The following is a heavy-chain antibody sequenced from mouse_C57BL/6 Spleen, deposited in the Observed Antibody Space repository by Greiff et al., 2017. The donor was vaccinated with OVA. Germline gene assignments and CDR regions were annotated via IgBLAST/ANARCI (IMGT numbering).Heavy chain of an antibody. V-gene: IGHV1-69*01. J-gene: IGHJ2*01. D-gene: IGHD1-1*01. CDR1: GYTFTSYW. Sequence: QVQLQQPGAELVMPGASVKLSCKASGYTFTSYWMHWVKQRPGQGLEWIGEIDPSDSYTNYNQKFKGKSTLTVDKSSSTAYMQLSSLTSEDSAVYYCASSYYGSSYRDFDYWGQGTTPTVSS. CDR2: IDPSDSYT. CDR3: ASSYYGSSYRDFDY.